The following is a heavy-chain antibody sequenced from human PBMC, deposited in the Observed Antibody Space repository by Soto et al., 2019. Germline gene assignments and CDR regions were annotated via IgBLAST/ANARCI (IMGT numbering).Heavy chain of an antibody. Sequence: EVQLLESGGGLEHPGGSLNPSGAASGSSFSDYSMPWVRQAPGRGLEWVSTLTPPGPTFYAASVKGRFPIPRDNYRNTLSLQRYNLRAEDTAGDYCAKRATTVPTPGNYFDCWGQGTLVTVSS. V-gene: IGHV3-23*01. D-gene: IGHD5-12*01. J-gene: IGHJ4*02. CDR2: LTPPGPT. CDR3: AKRATTVPTPGNYFDC. CDR1: GSSFSDYS.